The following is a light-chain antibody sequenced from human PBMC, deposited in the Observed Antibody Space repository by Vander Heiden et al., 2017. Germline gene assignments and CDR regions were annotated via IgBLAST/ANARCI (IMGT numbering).Light chain of an antibody. V-gene: IGLV1-44*01. CDR1: SSNIGSNT. CDR3: AAWDDSPNGWV. CDR2: GND. J-gene: IGLJ3*02. Sequence: SGLTRPRSASGPPGQGGTISCSGSSSNIGSNTVNWFQQLPGMAPKVLIYGNDQRPSGVPDRFSGSKSGTSASLAISGLQSEDEADYYCAAWDDSPNGWVFGGGTKMTVL.